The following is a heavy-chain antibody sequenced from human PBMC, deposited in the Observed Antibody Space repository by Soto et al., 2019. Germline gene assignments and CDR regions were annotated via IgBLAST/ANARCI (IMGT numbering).Heavy chain of an antibody. V-gene: IGHV5-10-1*01. CDR2: IHPSGSYT. Sequence: WEDLKITWKGSGHSFTRHWNSRVRQMPGKGKGGMGRIHPSGSYTNYSPSLQGHVHIFSDKSTDTAYLQWCSLKASDTAMYYCARHIGYCSGGSCYPDYYYGMDVWGQGTTVTVSS. CDR3: ARHIGYCSGGSCYPDYYYGMDV. CDR1: GHSFTRHW. D-gene: IGHD2-15*01. J-gene: IGHJ6*02.